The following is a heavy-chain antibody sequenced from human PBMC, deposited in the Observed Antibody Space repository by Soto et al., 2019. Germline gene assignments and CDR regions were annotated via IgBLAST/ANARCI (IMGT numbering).Heavy chain of an antibody. CDR1: GGSFSGYY. CDR2: INHSGST. Sequence: PSETLSLTCAVYGGSFSGYYWSWIRQPPGKGLEWIGEINHSGSTNYNPSLKSRVTISVDTSKNQFSLKLSSVTAADTAVYYCARSLKPDGSGSYYNVRFDPWGQGTLVTVSS. CDR3: ARSLKPDGSGSYYNVRFDP. V-gene: IGHV4-34*01. J-gene: IGHJ5*02. D-gene: IGHD3-10*01.